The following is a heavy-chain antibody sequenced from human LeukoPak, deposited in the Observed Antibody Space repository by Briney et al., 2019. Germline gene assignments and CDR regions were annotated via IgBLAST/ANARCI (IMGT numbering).Heavy chain of an antibody. CDR2: IIPISGIA. CDR3: ARVTMVRGASPMDV. CDR1: GDTFSSYA. Sequence: SVKVSCKASGDTFSSYAISWVRQAPGQGLEWMGRIIPISGIANYAQKFQGRVTITADKSTSTAYMELRSLRSDDTAVYYCARVTMVRGASPMDVWGQGTTVTVSS. D-gene: IGHD3-10*01. V-gene: IGHV1-69*04. J-gene: IGHJ6*02.